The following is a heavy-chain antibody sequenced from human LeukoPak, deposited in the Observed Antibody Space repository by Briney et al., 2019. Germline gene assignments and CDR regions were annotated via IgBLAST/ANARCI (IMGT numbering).Heavy chain of an antibody. CDR1: SYSISSSSYY. D-gene: IGHD4-23*01. CDR3: ARVRGNPLFDY. CDR2: IYYSGST. J-gene: IGHJ4*02. V-gene: IGHV4-39*07. Sequence: SETLSLTCTVSSYSISSSSYYWGWIRQPPGKGLEWIGSIYYSGSTYYNPPLKSRVTISVDTHKNQFSLKLSSVTAADTAVYYCARVRGNPLFDYWGQGTLVTVSS.